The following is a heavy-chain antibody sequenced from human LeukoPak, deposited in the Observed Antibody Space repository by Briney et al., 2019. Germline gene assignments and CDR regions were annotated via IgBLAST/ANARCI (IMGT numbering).Heavy chain of an antibody. CDR3: ARAERLRWPLNAFDI. CDR2: ISSSGSTI. CDR1: GFTFSSYE. J-gene: IGHJ3*02. Sequence: GGSLRLSCAASGFTFSSYEMNWVRQAPGKGLEWVSYISSSGSTIYYADSVKGRFTISRDNAKNSLYLQMNGLRAEDTAVYYCARAERLRWPLNAFDIWGQGTMVTVSS. V-gene: IGHV3-48*03. D-gene: IGHD4-23*01.